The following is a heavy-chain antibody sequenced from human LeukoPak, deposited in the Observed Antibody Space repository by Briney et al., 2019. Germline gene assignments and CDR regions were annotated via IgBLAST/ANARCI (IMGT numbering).Heavy chain of an antibody. J-gene: IGHJ6*02. CDR1: GGSFSSYY. D-gene: IGHD2-2*01. V-gene: IGHV4-4*07. CDR3: ARDRPDCSSTSCYVSYYYYGMDV. CDR2: IYTSGST. Sequence: SETLSLTCTVSGGSFSSYYWGWIRQPAGKGLEWIGRIYTSGSTNYNPSLKSRVTMSVDTSKNQFSLKLSSVTAADTAVYYCARDRPDCSSTSCYVSYYYYGMDVWGQGTTVTVSS.